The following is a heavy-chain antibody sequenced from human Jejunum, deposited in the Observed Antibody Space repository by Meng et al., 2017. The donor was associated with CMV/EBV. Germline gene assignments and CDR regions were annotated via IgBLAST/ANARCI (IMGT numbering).Heavy chain of an antibody. CDR3: ARGFTNGWQPFDF. Sequence: QVQVLSAGAEVKSPGSSVRSSCKSSGGVFNNYALTWVRQAPGQGLEWMGGIIAVLRTPNYAPKFQGRLTITADASTDTTYMELSSLTSEDTAVYFCARGFTNGWQPFDFWGQGTLVTVSS. CDR1: GGVFNNYA. CDR2: IIAVLRTP. V-gene: IGHV1-69*12. D-gene: IGHD2-8*01. J-gene: IGHJ4*02.